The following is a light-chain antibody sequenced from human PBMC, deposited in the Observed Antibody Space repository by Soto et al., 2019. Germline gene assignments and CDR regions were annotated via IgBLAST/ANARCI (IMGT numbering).Light chain of an antibody. CDR3: MQGTHWPYT. CDR2: KVS. V-gene: IGKV2-30*01. Sequence: DVVMTQSPLSLPVTLGQPASISCRASRSLIYTDGNTYLNWFHQRPGQSPRRLFAKVSNRDSGVPDRFSGSGSGTDFTLKISRVEGEDVGLYSCMQGTHWPYTFGQGTKLEIK. CDR1: RSLIYTDGNTY. J-gene: IGKJ2*01.